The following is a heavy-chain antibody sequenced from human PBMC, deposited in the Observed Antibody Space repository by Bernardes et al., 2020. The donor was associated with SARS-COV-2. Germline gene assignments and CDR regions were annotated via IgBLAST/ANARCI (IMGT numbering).Heavy chain of an antibody. J-gene: IGHJ2*01. CDR2: IRSRGYGGTT. V-gene: IGHV3-49*03. CDR3: TRDLYPQEWYFDL. D-gene: IGHD3-16*02. Sequence: GGSLRLSRTTSGFKFGDYAVGWFRQAPGKGLEWLGFIRSRGYGGTTDYAASVRGRFTISRDDSKSIAYLQMNSLKSEDTAVYYCTRDLYPQEWYFDLWGRGTLVNVSS. CDR1: GFKFGDYA.